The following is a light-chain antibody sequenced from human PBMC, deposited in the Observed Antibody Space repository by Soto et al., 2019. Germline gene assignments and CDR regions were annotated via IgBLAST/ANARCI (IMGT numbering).Light chain of an antibody. J-gene: IGLJ1*01. V-gene: IGLV2-11*01. CDR2: DVG. CDR1: SSDVGGYSY. CDR3: CSYAGAFTYV. Sequence: QSALTQPRSVSGSPGHSVTISCTGTSSDVGGYSYVSWYQQHPGKAPKLMISDVGKRPSGVPDRFSGSKFGNTASLTISGPQAEDEADYYCCSYAGAFTYVFGSGTKVTVL.